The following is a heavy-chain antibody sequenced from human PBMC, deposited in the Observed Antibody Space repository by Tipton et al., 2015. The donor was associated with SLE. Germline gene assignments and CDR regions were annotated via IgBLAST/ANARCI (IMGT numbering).Heavy chain of an antibody. V-gene: IGHV1-69*01. CDR1: GGTFSSYA. CDR2: IIPIFGTA. Sequence: QLVQSGPEVKKPGSSVKVSCKASGGTFSSYAISWVRQAPGQGLEWMGGIIPIFGTANYAQKFQGRVTITADESTSTAHMELSSLRSEDTAVYYCSSLPHIVATTNDYWGQGTLVTVSS. CDR3: SSLPHIVATTNDY. J-gene: IGHJ4*02. D-gene: IGHD5-12*01.